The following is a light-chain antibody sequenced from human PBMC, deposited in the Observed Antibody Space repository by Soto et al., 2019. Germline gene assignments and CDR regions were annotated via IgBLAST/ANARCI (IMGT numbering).Light chain of an antibody. J-gene: IGKJ4*01. CDR1: QTVRNNY. CDR3: QQFSSYPPT. V-gene: IGKV3-20*01. CDR2: DAS. Sequence: EFVLTQSPGTLSLSPGERATLSCRASQTVRNNYLAWYQQKPGQAPRLLIYDASSRATGIPDRFSGGGSGTDFTLTIIRLEPEDCAVYYCQQFSSYPPTFGGGTKVDIK.